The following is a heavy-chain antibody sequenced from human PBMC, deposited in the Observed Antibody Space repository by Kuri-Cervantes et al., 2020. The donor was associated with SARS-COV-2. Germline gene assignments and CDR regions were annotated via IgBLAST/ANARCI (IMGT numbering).Heavy chain of an antibody. CDR3: ARPYCSITTCYDGTFDS. J-gene: IGHJ4*02. D-gene: IGHD2-2*01. Sequence: ASVKVSCKASGYTFTSYDINWVRQATGQGLKWMGWMNPNSGNTGYAEKFRGRVTLTADRSTNTAYMELSSLRSEDTAVYYCARPYCSITTCYDGTFDSWGQGTLVTVSS. CDR1: GYTFTSYD. V-gene: IGHV1-8*03. CDR2: MNPNSGNT.